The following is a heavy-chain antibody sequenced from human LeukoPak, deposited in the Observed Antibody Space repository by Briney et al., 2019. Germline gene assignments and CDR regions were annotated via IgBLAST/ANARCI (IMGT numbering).Heavy chain of an antibody. CDR1: GYTFTSYG. V-gene: IGHV1-69*13. J-gene: IGHJ5*02. CDR3: ARVHSAWVGATQPFDP. Sequence: SVKVSCKASGYTFTSYGISWVRQAPGQGLEWMGGIIPIFGTANYAQKFQGRVTITADESTSTAYMELSSLRSEDTAVYYCARVHSAWVGATQPFDPWGQGTLVTVSS. CDR2: IIPIFGTA. D-gene: IGHD1-26*01.